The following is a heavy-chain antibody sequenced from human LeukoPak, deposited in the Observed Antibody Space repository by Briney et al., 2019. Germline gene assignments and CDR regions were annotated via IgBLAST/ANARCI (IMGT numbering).Heavy chain of an antibody. J-gene: IGHJ5*02. CDR2: IYYSGST. CDR3: TRGGYYGSGNDFRFDP. CDR1: GGSISSYY. Sequence: SETLSLTCTVSGGSISSYYWSWIRQPPGKGLEWIGYIYYSGSTNYNPSLKSRVTISVDTSKNQFSLKLSSVTAADTAVYYCTRGGYYGSGNDFRFDPWGQGTLVTVSS. V-gene: IGHV4-59*01. D-gene: IGHD3-10*01.